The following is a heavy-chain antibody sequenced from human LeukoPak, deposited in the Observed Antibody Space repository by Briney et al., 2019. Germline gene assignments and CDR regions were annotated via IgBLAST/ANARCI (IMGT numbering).Heavy chain of an antibody. V-gene: IGHV6-1*01. CDR1: GDSVSSNSAA. J-gene: IGHJ5*02. CDR2: TYYRSKWYN. Sequence: SQTLSLTCALSGDSVSSNSAAWNWIRQSPSRGLEWLVRTYYRSKWYNDYAVSVKSRITINPDTSKNQFSLQLNSVTPEDTAVYYCAREADYGDGNWFDPWGQGTLVTVSS. CDR3: AREADYGDGNWFDP. D-gene: IGHD4-17*01.